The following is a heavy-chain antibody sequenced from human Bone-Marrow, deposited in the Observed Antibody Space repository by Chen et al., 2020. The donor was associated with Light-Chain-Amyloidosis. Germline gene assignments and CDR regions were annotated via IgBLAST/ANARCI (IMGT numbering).Heavy chain of an antibody. CDR2: IFYSGST. CDR3: ARADASYYYYGMDV. CDR1: GVSISSAGYY. V-gene: IGHV4-31*03. J-gene: IGHJ6*02. Sequence: QVQLQESGPGLVRPSQTLSLTCTVSGVSISSAGYYWSWIRQHPGNGLEWIGHIFYSGSTYANPSLKSRVAISVDTSKNQFSLKVSSVTAADTAVYYCARADASYYYYGMDVWGQGTTVTVSS.